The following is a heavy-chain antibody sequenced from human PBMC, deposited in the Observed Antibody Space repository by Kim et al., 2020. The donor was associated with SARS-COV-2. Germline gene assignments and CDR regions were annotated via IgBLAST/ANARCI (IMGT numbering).Heavy chain of an antibody. J-gene: IGHJ4*02. CDR3: ARDRRGLLPCDY. V-gene: IGHV1-2*02. Sequence: YAQKFQGRVTMTRDTSISTAYMELSRLRSDDTAVYYCARDRRGLLPCDYWGQGTLVTVSS.